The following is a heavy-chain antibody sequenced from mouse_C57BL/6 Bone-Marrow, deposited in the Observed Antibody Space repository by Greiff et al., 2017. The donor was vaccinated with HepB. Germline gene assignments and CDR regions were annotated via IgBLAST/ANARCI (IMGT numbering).Heavy chain of an antibody. CDR1: GYSFTSYY. Sequence: QVQLQQSGPELVKPGASVKISCKASGYSFTSYYIHWVKQRPGQGLEWIGWIYPGSGNTKYNEKFKGKATLTADTSSSTAYMQLSSLTSEDSAVYYCARWTAQVVCWFAYWGQGTLVTVSA. D-gene: IGHD3-2*02. J-gene: IGHJ3*01. CDR3: ARWTAQVVCWFAY. V-gene: IGHV1-66*01. CDR2: IYPGSGNT.